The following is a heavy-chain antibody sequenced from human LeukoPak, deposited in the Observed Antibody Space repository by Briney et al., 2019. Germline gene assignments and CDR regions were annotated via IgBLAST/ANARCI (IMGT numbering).Heavy chain of an antibody. V-gene: IGHV3-33*01. D-gene: IGHD2-2*02. CDR1: GFSFTNHG. CDR2: IWYDGSKK. Sequence: GGSLRLSCAASGFSFTNHGMHWVRQAPGKGLEWVAIIWYDGSKKYYADSVKGRFTISRDNAKNSLYLQMNSLRAEDTAVYYCVRGKPATAIRPYFDYWGQGTLVTVSS. J-gene: IGHJ4*02. CDR3: VRGKPATAIRPYFDY.